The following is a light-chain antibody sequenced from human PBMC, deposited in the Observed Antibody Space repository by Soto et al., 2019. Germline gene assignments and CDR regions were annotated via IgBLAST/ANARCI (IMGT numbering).Light chain of an antibody. J-gene: IGKJ1*01. CDR3: QQYNSYSWT. CDR2: DAS. V-gene: IGKV1-5*01. Sequence: DIQMTQSPSTLSGSVGDRVTITCRASQTISSWLAWYQPKPGKAPKLLIYDASSLESGVPSRFSGSGSGTEFTLTIRRPQPDDFATYYCQQYNSYSWTFGQGTKVDIK. CDR1: QTISSW.